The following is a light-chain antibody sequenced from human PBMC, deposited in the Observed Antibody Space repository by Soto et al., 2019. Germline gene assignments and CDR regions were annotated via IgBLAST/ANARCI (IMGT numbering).Light chain of an antibody. Sequence: EIVLTQSPATLSLSPGERATLSCRASQSVSSYLVWYQQKPGQAPRLLVYDASNRATGIPARFSGSGSGTDFTLTISSLAPEDFAVYYCQQRSNWPWTVGQGTKVEIK. CDR3: QQRSNWPWT. CDR1: QSVSSY. V-gene: IGKV3-11*01. J-gene: IGKJ1*01. CDR2: DAS.